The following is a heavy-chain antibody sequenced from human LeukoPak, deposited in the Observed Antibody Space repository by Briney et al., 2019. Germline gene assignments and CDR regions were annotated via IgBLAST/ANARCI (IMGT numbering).Heavy chain of an antibody. J-gene: IGHJ4*02. CDR3: ARTINCDY. CDR1: GYTFTSYG. CDR2: INAGSGNA. Sequence: ASVKVSCKASGYTFTSYGISWVRQAPGQGLEWMGWINAGSGNAKYSRKFQDRVTITRDTSAGTAYMELSSLRSEDTAVYYCARTINCDYWGGGTLVTVSS. V-gene: IGHV1-3*01.